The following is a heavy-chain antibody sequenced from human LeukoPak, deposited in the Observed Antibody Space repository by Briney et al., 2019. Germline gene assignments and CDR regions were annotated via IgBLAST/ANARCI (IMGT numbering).Heavy chain of an antibody. CDR1: GGTFSIYA. J-gene: IGHJ4*02. Sequence: ASVKVSFTASGGTFSIYAISWVRQAPGQGLEWMGGIIPIFGTANYAQKFQGRVTITADESTSTAYMELSSLRSEDTAVYYCARGDTAMPFDYWGQGTLVTVSS. CDR2: IIPIFGTA. V-gene: IGHV1-69*01. CDR3: ARGDTAMPFDY. D-gene: IGHD5-18*01.